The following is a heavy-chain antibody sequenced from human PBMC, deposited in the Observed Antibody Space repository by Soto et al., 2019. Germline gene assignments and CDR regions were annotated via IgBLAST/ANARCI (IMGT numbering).Heavy chain of an antibody. Sequence: GGSLRLSCAASGFTFDDYAMHWVRQAPGKGLEWVSGISWNSGSIGYADSVKGRFTISRDNAKNSLYLQMNSLRAEDTALYYCAKVFWGDGYNGPFDIWGQGTMVTVSS. CDR1: GFTFDDYA. D-gene: IGHD5-12*01. J-gene: IGHJ3*02. V-gene: IGHV3-9*01. CDR2: ISWNSGSI. CDR3: AKVFWGDGYNGPFDI.